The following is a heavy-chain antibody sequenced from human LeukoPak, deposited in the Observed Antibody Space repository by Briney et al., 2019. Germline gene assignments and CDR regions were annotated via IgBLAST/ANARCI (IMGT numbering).Heavy chain of an antibody. CDR3: ARGGLRVMVYRLYYMDV. J-gene: IGHJ6*03. V-gene: IGHV1-2*02. D-gene: IGHD2-8*01. Sequence: ASVTVSCKASGYSFTGYYMHWVRQAPGQGLEWMGWINPNSGDTKYAQKFQGRVTMTRDTSISTAYMELTRLRSDDTAVYYCARGGLRVMVYRLYYMDVWGKGTTVTVSS. CDR1: GYSFTGYY. CDR2: INPNSGDT.